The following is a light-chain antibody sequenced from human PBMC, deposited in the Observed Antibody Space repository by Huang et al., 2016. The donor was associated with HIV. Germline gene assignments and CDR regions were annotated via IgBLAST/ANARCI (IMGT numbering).Light chain of an antibody. CDR3: QETYSIPYT. CDR1: QGISSY. CDR2: AAS. V-gene: IGKV1-39*01. Sequence: DIQMTQSPSSLSASVGDRVTITCRASQGISSYLNWYQQKPGKAPKLLIYAASTLQSGVPSRFSGSGSGTDFTLTISSLQPADSATYYCQETYSIPYTFGQGTKVEVK. J-gene: IGKJ2*01.